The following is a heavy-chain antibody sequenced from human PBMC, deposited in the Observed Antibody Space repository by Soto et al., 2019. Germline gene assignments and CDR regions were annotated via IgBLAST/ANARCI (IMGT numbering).Heavy chain of an antibody. D-gene: IGHD5-12*01. J-gene: IGHJ3*02. CDR3: ARDDISEASDI. Sequence: PGGSLRLSWAASGVTCIGYSRNWVRKAPGKGLEWVSSISSSSSYIYYADSVKGRFTIARDNAKNSLYLQMNSLRAEDTAVYYCARDDISEASDIWGQGTTVTVSS. V-gene: IGHV3-21*01. CDR2: ISSSSSYI. CDR1: GVTCIGYS.